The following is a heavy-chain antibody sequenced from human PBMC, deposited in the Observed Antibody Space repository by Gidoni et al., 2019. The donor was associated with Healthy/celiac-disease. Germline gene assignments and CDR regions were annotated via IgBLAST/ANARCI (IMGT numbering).Heavy chain of an antibody. Sequence: KPGASVKVSCKASGYTFTSYAMHWVRQAPGQRLEWMGWINAGNGNTKYSQKFQGRVTITRDTSASTAYMELSSLRSEDTAVYYCARAYYYDSSGYPFDYWGQGTLVTVSS. CDR1: GYTFTSYA. CDR2: INAGNGNT. J-gene: IGHJ4*02. D-gene: IGHD3-22*01. CDR3: ARAYYYDSSGYPFDY. V-gene: IGHV1-3*01.